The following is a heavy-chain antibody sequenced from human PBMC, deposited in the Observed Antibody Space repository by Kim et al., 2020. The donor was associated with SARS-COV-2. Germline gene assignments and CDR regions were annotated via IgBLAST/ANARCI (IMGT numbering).Heavy chain of an antibody. D-gene: IGHD1-26*01. CDR3: ARDLVGGATSFGMDV. J-gene: IGHJ6*02. Sequence: ADPVKGRVTHSREHSMNALDLQMNSLSAEDTAVYYCARDLVGGATSFGMDVWGQGTTVTVSS. V-gene: IGHV3-30*07.